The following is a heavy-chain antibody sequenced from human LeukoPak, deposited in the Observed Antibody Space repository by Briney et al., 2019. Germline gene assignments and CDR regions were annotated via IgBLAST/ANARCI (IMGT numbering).Heavy chain of an antibody. CDR1: GFTFSNYA. Sequence: GGSLRLSCAASGFTFSNYAMSGVRQPPGKGREGVSSISGDGSRTYYTDSVKGRFTISRDNSKNTLYLQMNSLRADETAVYYCASRPRADIGPLDFWGQGTLVTVSS. D-gene: IGHD1-14*01. V-gene: IGHV3-23*01. J-gene: IGHJ4*02. CDR2: ISGDGSRT. CDR3: ASRPRADIGPLDF.